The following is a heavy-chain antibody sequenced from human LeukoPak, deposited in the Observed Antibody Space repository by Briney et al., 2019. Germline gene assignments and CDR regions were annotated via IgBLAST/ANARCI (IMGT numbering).Heavy chain of an antibody. V-gene: IGHV3-48*03. D-gene: IGHD2-21*02. Sequence: GGSLRLSCAASGFTFSSYEMNWVRQAPGKGLEWISYISSSGSTIYYADSVKGRFTISRDNAQNSLYLQMNSLRAEDTAVYYCARDPVHCGGGDCYSDYWGQGTLVTVSS. CDR1: GFTFSSYE. CDR3: ARDPVHCGGGDCYSDY. J-gene: IGHJ4*02. CDR2: ISSSGSTI.